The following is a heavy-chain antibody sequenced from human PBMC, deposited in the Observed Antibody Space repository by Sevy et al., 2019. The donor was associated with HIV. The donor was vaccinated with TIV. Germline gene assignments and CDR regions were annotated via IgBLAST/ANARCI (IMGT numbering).Heavy chain of an antibody. CDR3: ARGPSLIVAGAAGYLDY. D-gene: IGHD2-21*01. CDR1: GFTFSRYW. CDR2: MWYNGNDK. V-gene: IGHV3-33*08. J-gene: IGHJ4*02. Sequence: GGSLRLSCAASGFTFSRYWMSWVRQAPGKGLEWVALMWYNGNDKYYADSVKGRFTISRDNSKNTLYLQMNNLRAEDTAVYYCARGPSLIVAGAAGYLDYWGQGTLVTVSS.